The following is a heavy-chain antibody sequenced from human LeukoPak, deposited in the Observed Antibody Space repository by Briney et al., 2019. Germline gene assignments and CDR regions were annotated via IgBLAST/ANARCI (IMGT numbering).Heavy chain of an antibody. D-gene: IGHD6-19*01. V-gene: IGHV3-48*03. CDR2: ISSSGSTI. J-gene: IGHJ4*02. Sequence: GGSLRLSCAASGFTFSSYEMNWVRQAPGKGLEWVSYISSSGSTIYYADSVKGRFTISRDNAKNSLYLQMNSLRAEDTAVYYFARVLAVAVALDYWGQGTLVTVSS. CDR1: GFTFSSYE. CDR3: ARVLAVAVALDY.